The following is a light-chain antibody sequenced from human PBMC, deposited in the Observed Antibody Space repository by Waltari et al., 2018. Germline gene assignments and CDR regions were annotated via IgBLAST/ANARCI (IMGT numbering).Light chain of an antibody. CDR3: QQYYGIPYT. J-gene: IGKJ2*01. CDR2: WAS. CDR1: QRLWHNSDNKNY. Sequence: DIVMTQSPDSLAVSLGERAIINCRSSQRLWHNSDNKNYLGWYQQKPGHPPSVLISWASTRASGVPERFSATGSGTDFTLTISSLQADDVAVYYCQQYYGIPYTFGQGTKLEIK. V-gene: IGKV4-1*01.